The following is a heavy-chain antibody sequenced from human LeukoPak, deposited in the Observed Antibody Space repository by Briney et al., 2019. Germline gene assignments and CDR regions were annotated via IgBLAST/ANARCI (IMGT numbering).Heavy chain of an antibody. J-gene: IGHJ4*02. CDR3: ARDSAGNDY. V-gene: IGHV3-30*04. Sequence: GGSLRLSCAASGFTFSSYAMHWVRQAPGKGLEWVAVISYDGSNKYYADSVKGRFTISRDNSKNTLYLQMNSLRAEDTAVYYCARDSAGNDYWGQGTLVTVSS. CDR1: GFTFSSYA. D-gene: IGHD6-13*01. CDR2: ISYDGSNK.